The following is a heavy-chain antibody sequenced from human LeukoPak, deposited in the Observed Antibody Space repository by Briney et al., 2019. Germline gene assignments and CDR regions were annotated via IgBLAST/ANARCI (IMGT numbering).Heavy chain of an antibody. CDR3: ARGRLGYCSSTSCLFDY. V-gene: IGHV1-18*01. CDR1: GYTFSSYG. D-gene: IGHD2-2*01. Sequence: ASVKVSCKASGYTFSSYGASWVRQAPGQGLEWMGWISAYNGNTNYAQKFQGRVTMTRDTSISAAYMELSRLRSDDTAVYYCARGRLGYCSSTSCLFDYWGQGTLVTVSS. CDR2: ISAYNGNT. J-gene: IGHJ4*02.